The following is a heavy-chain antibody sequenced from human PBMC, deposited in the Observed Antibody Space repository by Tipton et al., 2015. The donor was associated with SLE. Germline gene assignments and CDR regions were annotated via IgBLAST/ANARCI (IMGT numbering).Heavy chain of an antibody. J-gene: IGHJ4*02. CDR3: AWGAY. CDR1: GFTFSSYS. V-gene: IGHV3-49*04. CDR2: IRSKAYGGTT. Sequence: SLRLSCAASGFTFSSYSMNWVRQAPGKGLEWVGFIRSKAYGGTTEYAASVKGRFTISRDDSKSIAYLQMNSLKTEDTAVYYCAWGAYWGQGTLVTVSS. D-gene: IGHD3-16*01.